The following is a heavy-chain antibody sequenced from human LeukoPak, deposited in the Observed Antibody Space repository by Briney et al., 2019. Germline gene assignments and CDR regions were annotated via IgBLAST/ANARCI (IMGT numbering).Heavy chain of an antibody. CDR2: IYYSGST. CDR3: ARDRVGQQLVGRNNNYYYMDV. Sequence: SETLSLTCTVSGGSISSYYWSWIRQPPGKGLEWIGYIYYSGSTNYNPSLKSRVTISGDTSKNQFSLKLRSVTAADTAVYYCARDRVGQQLVGRNNNYYYMDVWGKGTTVTISS. J-gene: IGHJ6*03. V-gene: IGHV4-59*01. D-gene: IGHD6-13*01. CDR1: GGSISSYY.